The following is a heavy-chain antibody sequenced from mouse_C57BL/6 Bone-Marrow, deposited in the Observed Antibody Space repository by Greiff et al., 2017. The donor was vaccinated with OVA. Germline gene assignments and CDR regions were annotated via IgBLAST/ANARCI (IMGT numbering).Heavy chain of an antibody. J-gene: IGHJ3*01. CDR2: INPNNGGT. D-gene: IGHD2-4*01. V-gene: IGHV1-26*01. Sequence: EVQLQQSGPELVKPGASVKISCKASGYTFTDYYMNWVKQSHGKSLEWIGDINPNNGGTSYNQKFKGKATLTVDKSSSTAYMELRSLTSEDSAVYYCAFYYDYDVWFAYWGQGTLVTVSA. CDR3: AFYYDYDVWFAY. CDR1: GYTFTDYY.